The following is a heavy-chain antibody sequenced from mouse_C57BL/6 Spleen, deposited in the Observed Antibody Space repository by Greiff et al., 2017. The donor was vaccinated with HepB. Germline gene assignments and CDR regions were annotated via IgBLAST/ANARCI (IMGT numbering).Heavy chain of an antibody. CDR1: GYAFTNYL. J-gene: IGHJ4*01. CDR3: ARQRRLGSWNAMDY. D-gene: IGHD3-2*02. CDR2: INPGSGGT. Sequence: VQLQQSGAELVRPGTSVKVSCKASGYAFTNYLIEWVKQRPGQGLEWIGVINPGSGGTNYNEKFKGKATLTADKSSSTAYMQLSSLTSEDSAFYFCARQRRLGSWNAMDYWGQGTSVTVSS. V-gene: IGHV1-54*01.